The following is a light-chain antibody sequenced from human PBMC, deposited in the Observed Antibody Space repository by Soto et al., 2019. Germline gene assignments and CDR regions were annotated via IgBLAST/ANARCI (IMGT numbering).Light chain of an antibody. CDR3: CSWAGGGSFV. J-gene: IGLJ1*01. V-gene: IGLV2-23*01. CDR2: EGT. CDR1: SSDVGSYNL. Sequence: QSALTQPASVSGSPGQSTTISCIGSSSDVGSYNLVSWFQQHPGKAPQLMIFEGTKRPSGVSDRFSGFKSGNTASLTISGLQAEDEADYYCCSWAGGGSFVFGTGTKLTVL.